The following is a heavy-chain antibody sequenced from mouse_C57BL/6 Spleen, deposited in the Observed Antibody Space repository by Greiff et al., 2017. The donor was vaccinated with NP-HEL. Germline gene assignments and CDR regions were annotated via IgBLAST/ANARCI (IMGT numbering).Heavy chain of an antibody. D-gene: IGHD4-1*01. J-gene: IGHJ4*01. CDR1: GFTFSSYG. V-gene: IGHV5-6*01. CDR2: ISSGGSYT. Sequence: EVNVVESGGDLVKPGGSLKLSCAASGFTFSSYGMSWVRQTPDKRLEWVATISSGGSYTYYPDSVKGRFTISRDNAKNTLYLQMSSLKSEDTAMYYCARLGDYAMDYWGQGTSVTVSS. CDR3: ARLGDYAMDY.